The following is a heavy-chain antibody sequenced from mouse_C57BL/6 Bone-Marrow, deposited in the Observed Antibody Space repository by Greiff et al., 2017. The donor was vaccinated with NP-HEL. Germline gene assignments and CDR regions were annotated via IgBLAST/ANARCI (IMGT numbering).Heavy chain of an antibody. J-gene: IGHJ1*03. Sequence: QVQLKQPGAELVKPGASVKLSCKASGYTFTSYWMHWVKQRPGRGLEWIGRIDPNSGGTKYNEKFKSKATLTVDKPSSTAYMQLSSLTSEDSAVYYCARWDTTVVAPRWYFDFWGTGTTVTVSS. CDR3: ARWDTTVVAPRWYFDF. CDR1: GYTFTSYW. D-gene: IGHD1-1*01. CDR2: IDPNSGGT. V-gene: IGHV1-72*01.